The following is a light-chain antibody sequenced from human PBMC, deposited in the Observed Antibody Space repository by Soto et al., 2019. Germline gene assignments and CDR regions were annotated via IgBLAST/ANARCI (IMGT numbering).Light chain of an antibody. CDR3: QQYGSLSWT. CDR2: GAS. CDR1: QNVDTNY. V-gene: IGKV3-20*01. Sequence: EIVMTQSPATLSVSPGERATLSCRASQNVDTNYLAWYQQKPGQAPRIIIFGASGRATGIPDRFSGSGSGTDFTLTISRLEPEDCAVYYCQQYGSLSWTFGQGTKVDI. J-gene: IGKJ1*01.